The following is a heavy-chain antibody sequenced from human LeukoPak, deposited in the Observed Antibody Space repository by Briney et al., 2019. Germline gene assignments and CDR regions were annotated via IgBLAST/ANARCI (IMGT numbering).Heavy chain of an antibody. Sequence: PSETLSLTCTVSGGSISSSSYYWGWIRQPPGKGLEWIGSIYYSGSTYYNPSFKSRVTISVDTSKNQFSLKLSSVTAADTAVYYCARPEKSEWLNNWFDPWGQGTLVTVSS. J-gene: IGHJ5*02. D-gene: IGHD6-19*01. V-gene: IGHV4-39*01. CDR1: GGSISSSSYY. CDR2: IYYSGST. CDR3: ARPEKSEWLNNWFDP.